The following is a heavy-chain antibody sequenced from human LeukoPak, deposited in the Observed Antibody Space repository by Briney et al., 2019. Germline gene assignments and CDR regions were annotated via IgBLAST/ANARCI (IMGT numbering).Heavy chain of an antibody. CDR3: SVWFGEFAH. D-gene: IGHD3-10*01. V-gene: IGHV1-2*02. CDR2: INPNSGGT. Sequence: ASVKVSCKASGGTFSSYAISWVRQAPGQGLEWMGWINPNSGGTNYAQRFQGMVTMTRDTSICTAYMDLGSLKSDDTATYFCSVWFGEFAHWGQGTLVTVSS. J-gene: IGHJ4*02. CDR1: GGTFSSYA.